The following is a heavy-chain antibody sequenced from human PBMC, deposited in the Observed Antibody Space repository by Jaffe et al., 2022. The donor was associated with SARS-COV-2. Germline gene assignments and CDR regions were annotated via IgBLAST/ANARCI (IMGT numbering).Heavy chain of an antibody. CDR2: ISSSSSYI. CDR3: ARDGGYSYPRAFDI. V-gene: IGHV3-21*01. CDR1: GFTFSSYS. Sequence: EVQLVESGGGLVKPGGSLRLSCAASGFTFSSYSMNWVRQAPGKGLEWVSSISSSSSYIYYADSVKGRFTISRDNAKNSLYLQMNSLRAEDTAVYYCARDGGYSYPRAFDIWGQGTMVTVSS. J-gene: IGHJ3*02. D-gene: IGHD5-18*01.